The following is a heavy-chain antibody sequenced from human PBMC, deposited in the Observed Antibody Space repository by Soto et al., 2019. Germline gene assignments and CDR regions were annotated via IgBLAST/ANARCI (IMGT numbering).Heavy chain of an antibody. Sequence: LSLTCAVSGGSFTSNNWWTWVRQPPGRGLEWIGEIYRTGSTNYNPSLKSRVTISLDKSENQFSLKVTSLTAADTAVYYCASRDPGTSVDYWGQGTLVTVSS. V-gene: IGHV4-4*02. CDR2: IYRTGST. CDR1: GGSFTSNNW. D-gene: IGHD1-7*01. J-gene: IGHJ4*02. CDR3: ASRDPGTSVDY.